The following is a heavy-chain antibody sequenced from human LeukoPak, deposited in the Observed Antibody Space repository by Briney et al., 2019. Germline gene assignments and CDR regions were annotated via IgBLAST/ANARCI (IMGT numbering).Heavy chain of an antibody. Sequence: SETLSLTCAVYGGSFSGYYWSWIRQPPGKGLEWIGEIYQSGSTNYNPSLKSRVTISVDTSKNQFSLKLSSVTAADTAVYYCARGPLIATVTNYYYYYGMDVWGQGTTVTVSS. J-gene: IGHJ6*02. CDR2: IYQSGST. CDR1: GGSFSGYY. D-gene: IGHD4-17*01. CDR3: ARGPLIATVTNYYYYYGMDV. V-gene: IGHV4-34*01.